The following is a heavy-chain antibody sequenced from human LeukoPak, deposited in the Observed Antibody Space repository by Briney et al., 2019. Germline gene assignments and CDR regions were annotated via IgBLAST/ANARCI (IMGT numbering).Heavy chain of an antibody. V-gene: IGHV4-34*01. CDR1: GFSFSDYY. Sequence: GSLRLSCAASGFSFSDYYMSWIRQPPGKGLEWIGEINHSGSTNYNPSLKSRVTISVDTSKNQFSLKLSSVTAAGTAVYYCASIFPPGSYRKYRFDYWGQGTLVTVSS. D-gene: IGHD3-10*01. J-gene: IGHJ4*02. CDR2: INHSGST. CDR3: ASIFPPGSYRKYRFDY.